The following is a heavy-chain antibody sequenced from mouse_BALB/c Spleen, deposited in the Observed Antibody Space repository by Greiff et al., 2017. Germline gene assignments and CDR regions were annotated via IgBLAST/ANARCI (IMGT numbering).Heavy chain of an antibody. CDR2: INPSNGGT. CDR3: TRGGNYPYAMDY. J-gene: IGHJ4*01. D-gene: IGHD2-1*01. V-gene: IGHV1S81*02. CDR1: GYTFTSYY. Sequence: VKLQQPGAELVKPGASVKLSCKASGYTFTSYYMYWVKQRPGQGLEWIGGINPSNGGTNFNEKFKSKATLTVDKSSSTAYMQLSSLTSEDSAVYYCTRGGNYPYAMDYWGQGTSVTVSS.